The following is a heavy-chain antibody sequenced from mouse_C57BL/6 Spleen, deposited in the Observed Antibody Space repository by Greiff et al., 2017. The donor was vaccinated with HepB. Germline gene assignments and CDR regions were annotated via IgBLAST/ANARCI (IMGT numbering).Heavy chain of an antibody. CDR1: GYTFTSYW. D-gene: IGHD5-1-1*01. Sequence: VKLQQPGAELVRPGSSVKLSCKASGYTFTSYWMDWVKQRPGQGLEWIGNIYPSDSETHYNQKFKDKATLTVDKSSSTAYMQLSSLTSEDSAVYYCARGYPYFDYWGQGTTLTVSS. CDR3: ARGYPYFDY. J-gene: IGHJ2*01. CDR2: IYPSDSET. V-gene: IGHV1-61*01.